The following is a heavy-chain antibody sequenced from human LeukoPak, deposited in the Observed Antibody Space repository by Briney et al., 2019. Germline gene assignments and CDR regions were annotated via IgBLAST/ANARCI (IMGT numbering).Heavy chain of an antibody. D-gene: IGHD3-22*01. V-gene: IGHV3-30*18. CDR1: GFTFSSYG. J-gene: IGHJ4*02. CDR3: AKDGYDGSGACIEY. Sequence: PGGSLRLSCAASGFTFSSYGMHWVRQAPGKGLEWVGAISYDGSSKSYADSVKGRFTISRDNSKSTLFLQMNTLRAEDTAVYHCAKDGYDGSGACIEYWGQGTLVTVSS. CDR2: ISYDGSSK.